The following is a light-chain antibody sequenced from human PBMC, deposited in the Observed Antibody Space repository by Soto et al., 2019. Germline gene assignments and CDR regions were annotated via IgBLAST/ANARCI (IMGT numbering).Light chain of an antibody. CDR1: QSVSHSN. CDR2: GAS. V-gene: IGKV3-20*01. J-gene: IGKJ2*01. CDR3: QQYASSPFT. Sequence: EIVLTQSPGTLSLSPGEGATLSCRASQSVSHSNLAWYQLKPGQAPRLLIYGASSRATGIPDRFSGSGSGTDFTLAINRLEPEDFALYVCQQYASSPFTFGQGTKLEIK.